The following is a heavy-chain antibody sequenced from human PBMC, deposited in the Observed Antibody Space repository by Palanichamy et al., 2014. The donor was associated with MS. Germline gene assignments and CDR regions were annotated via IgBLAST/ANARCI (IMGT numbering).Heavy chain of an antibody. CDR2: IKSKTDGGTT. V-gene: IGHV3-15*01. CDR1: GFTFSNAW. D-gene: IGHD3-22*01. CDR3: STVRYDTSGNFHRYFDH. J-gene: IGHJ4*02. Sequence: GGGLVKPGGSLRLSCAASGFTFSNAWMSWVRQAPGKGLEWVGRIKSKTDGGTTDYAAPVKGRFTISRDDSENTLFLQMNGLKTEDTAVYYCSTVRYDTSGNFHRYFDHWGQGTLVTVSS.